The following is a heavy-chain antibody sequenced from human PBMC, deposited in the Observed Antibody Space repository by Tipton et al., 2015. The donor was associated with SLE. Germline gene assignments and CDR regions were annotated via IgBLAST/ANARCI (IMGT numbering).Heavy chain of an antibody. CDR1: GDSTNSGDYF. CDR3: ARGGLSFFDY. J-gene: IGHJ4*02. D-gene: IGHD3-16*01. V-gene: IGHV4-31*03. CDR2: IYYSGTA. Sequence: TLSLTCTVSGDSTNSGDYFWSWIRQHPGKALEWIGNIYYSGTAHYNPSLKSRVTMSVDTSKDQFSLKLSSVTAADTAVYYCARGGLSFFDYWGQGILVTVSS.